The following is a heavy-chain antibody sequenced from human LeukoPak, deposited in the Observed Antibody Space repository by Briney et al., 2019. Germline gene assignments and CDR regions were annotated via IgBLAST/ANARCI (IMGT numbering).Heavy chain of an antibody. D-gene: IGHD6-19*01. CDR2: ISGIGGST. Sequence: PGRSLRLSCAASGPTLSSYAMGWVSQPPGKWLEWVSAISGIGGSTYYADSVKGRFTISRDNSKNTLYLQMNSLRAEDTAVYYCAKSPRSGWFDYWGQGTLVTVSS. V-gene: IGHV3-23*01. J-gene: IGHJ4*02. CDR3: AKSPRSGWFDY. CDR1: GPTLSSYA.